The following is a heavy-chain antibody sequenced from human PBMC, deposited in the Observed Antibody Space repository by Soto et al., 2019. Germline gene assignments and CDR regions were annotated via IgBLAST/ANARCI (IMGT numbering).Heavy chain of an antibody. Sequence: SVMISCKASGGTFSSYAIRWVRQAPGQGLEWMGGIIPIFGTANYAQKFQGRVTITADESTSTAYMELSSLRSEDTAVYYCARTAVAGPKNSYYFDYWGQGTLVTVSS. CDR3: ARTAVAGPKNSYYFDY. V-gene: IGHV1-69*13. D-gene: IGHD6-19*01. CDR1: GGTFSSYA. J-gene: IGHJ4*02. CDR2: IIPIFGTA.